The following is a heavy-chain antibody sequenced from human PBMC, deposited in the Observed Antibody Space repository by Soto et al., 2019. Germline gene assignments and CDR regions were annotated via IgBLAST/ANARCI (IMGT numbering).Heavy chain of an antibody. CDR2: ISYDGNDE. J-gene: IGHJ4*02. Sequence: QVELVESGGGVGQPGASLRLSCVASGFTFSDVPLHWVRRAPGKGLEWVAVISYDGNDESYSDSMKGRFTISRDNSKTTVYLQMNSVRPGDMAVYHSATDMRHDYASGRLDYLGQGTLVTVCS. CDR3: ATDMRHDYASGRLDY. V-gene: IGHV3-30-3*01. CDR1: GFTFSDVP. D-gene: IGHD3-10*01.